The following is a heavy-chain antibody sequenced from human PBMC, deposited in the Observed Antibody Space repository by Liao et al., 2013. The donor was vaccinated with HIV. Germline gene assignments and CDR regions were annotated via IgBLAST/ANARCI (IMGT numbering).Heavy chain of an antibody. Sequence: QVQLQESGPGLVKPSETLSLTCTVSGASISSYYWSWIRQPAGKGLEWIGRLYTSGSINYNPSLKSRVTMSIDTSKSQFSLKLSSVTAADTAVFYCARGNWGNGGGFDYWGQGTLVTVSS. CDR3: ARGNWGNGGGFDY. CDR2: LYTSGSI. CDR1: GASISSYY. J-gene: IGHJ4*02. D-gene: IGHD7-27*01. V-gene: IGHV4-4*07.